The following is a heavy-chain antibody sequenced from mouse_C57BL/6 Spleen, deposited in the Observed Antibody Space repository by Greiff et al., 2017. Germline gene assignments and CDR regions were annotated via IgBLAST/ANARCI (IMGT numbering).Heavy chain of an antibody. CDR3: AIYYDYEYYFDY. D-gene: IGHD2-4*01. CDR2: IYPGDGDT. Sequence: VQLQQSGPELVKPGASVTISCKASGYAFSSSWMNWVKQRPGKGLEWIGRIYPGDGDTNYNGKFKGKATLTADKSSSTAYMQLSSLTSEDSAVYFCAIYYDYEYYFDYWGQGTTLTVSS. CDR1: GYAFSSSW. V-gene: IGHV1-82*01. J-gene: IGHJ2*01.